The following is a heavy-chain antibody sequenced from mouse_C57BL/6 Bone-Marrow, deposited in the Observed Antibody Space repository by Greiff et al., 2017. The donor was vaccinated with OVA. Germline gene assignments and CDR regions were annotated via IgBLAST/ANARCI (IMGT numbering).Heavy chain of an antibody. V-gene: IGHV1-82*01. CDR2: IYPGDGDT. D-gene: IGHD5-1*01. CDR3: ARFYLAWFAY. J-gene: IGHJ3*01. Sequence: VKLQQSGPELVKPGASVKISCKASGYAFSSSWMNWVKQRPGKGLEWIGRIYPGDGDTNYNGKFKGRATLTAYKSSSTAYMQLSSLTSEDSAVYFCARFYLAWFAYWGQGTLVTVSA. CDR1: GYAFSSSW.